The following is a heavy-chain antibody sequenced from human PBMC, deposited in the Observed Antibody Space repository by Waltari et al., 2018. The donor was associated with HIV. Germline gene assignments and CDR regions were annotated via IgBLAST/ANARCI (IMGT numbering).Heavy chain of an antibody. D-gene: IGHD3-9*01. J-gene: IGHJ4*02. V-gene: IGHV3-23*01. Sequence: EVQLLDFGGGLVQPGGSLRLSCTASGFTFSSFSMSWVRQAPGKGLEWVSTIRGSGDTFYADSVKGRFTISRDNTENTLYLQMNSLRAEDTAVYYCAKVPTYLNLLTGYSLDYWGQGTLVTVSS. CDR2: IRGSGDT. CDR3: AKVPTYLNLLTGYSLDY. CDR1: GFTFSSFS.